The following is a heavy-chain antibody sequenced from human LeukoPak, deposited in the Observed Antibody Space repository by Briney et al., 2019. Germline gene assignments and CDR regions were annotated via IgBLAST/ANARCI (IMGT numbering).Heavy chain of an antibody. CDR3: AMSGSYYSFDY. Sequence: SETLSLTCTVSGGSISSSSYYWGWIRQPPGKGLEWIGSIYYSGSTYYNPSLKSRVTISVDTSKNQFSLRLSSVTAADTAVFYWAMSGSYYSFDYWGQGTLVTVSS. CDR1: GGSISSSSYY. J-gene: IGHJ4*02. D-gene: IGHD1-26*01. CDR2: IYYSGST. V-gene: IGHV4-39*01.